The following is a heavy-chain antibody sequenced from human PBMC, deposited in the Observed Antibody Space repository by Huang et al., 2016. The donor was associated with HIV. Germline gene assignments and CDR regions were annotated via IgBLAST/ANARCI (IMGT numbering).Heavy chain of an antibody. Sequence: QVQLVESGGGVVQPGRSLRISCAASGFTFSSYGRRWVRQAPGKGLEGGAVISYDAKTKYYADSVKGRFSISRDNSKTTVYLQLNSLRLEDTAVYYCAKGGSAAAVLDFWGQGTLVTVSS. J-gene: IGHJ4*02. V-gene: IGHV3-30*18. D-gene: IGHD6-13*01. CDR1: GFTFSSYG. CDR2: ISYDAKTK. CDR3: AKGGSAAAVLDF.